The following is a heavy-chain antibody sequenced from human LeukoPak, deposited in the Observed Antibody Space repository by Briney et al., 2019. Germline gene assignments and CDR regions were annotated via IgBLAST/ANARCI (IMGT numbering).Heavy chain of an antibody. J-gene: IGHJ4*02. V-gene: IGHV4-59*01. CDR2: IYYSGST. D-gene: IGHD5-18*01. CDR1: GGSISSNY. CDR3: ARSIGSYGIDPFDY. Sequence: SETLPLTCTVSGGSISSNYWSWIRQPPGKGLEWIGDIYYSGSTNYNPSPKSRVTISVDTSKNQFSLKLSSVTAADTAVYYCARSIGSYGIDPFDYWGQGTLVTVSS.